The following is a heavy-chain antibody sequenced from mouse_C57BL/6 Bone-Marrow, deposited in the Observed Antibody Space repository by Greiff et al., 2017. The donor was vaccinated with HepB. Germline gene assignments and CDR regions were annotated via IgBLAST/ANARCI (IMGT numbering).Heavy chain of an antibody. CDR3: ARRDYRYFDV. J-gene: IGHJ1*03. V-gene: IGHV1-18*01. CDR2: INPNNGGT. Sequence: VHVKQSGPELVKPGASVKIPCKASGYTFTDYNMDWVKQSHGKSLEWIGDINPNNGGTIYNQKFKGKATLTVDKSSSTAYMELRSLTSEDTAVYYCARRDYRYFDVWGTGTTVTVSS. CDR1: GYTFTDYN. D-gene: IGHD1-1*02.